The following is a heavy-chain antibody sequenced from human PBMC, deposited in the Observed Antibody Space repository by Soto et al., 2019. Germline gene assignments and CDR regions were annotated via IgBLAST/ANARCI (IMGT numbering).Heavy chain of an antibody. CDR1: GYTFTSYC. Sequence: ASVKVSCKASGYTFTSYCISWVRQAPGQGLEWMGWISAYNGNTNYAQKLQGRVTMTTDTSTSTAYMELRSLRSDDTAVYYCARGSSPAYYYDSSGYSPAFYWGQGTLVTVSS. CDR3: ARGSSPAYYYDSSGYSPAFY. J-gene: IGHJ4*02. CDR2: ISAYNGNT. D-gene: IGHD3-22*01. V-gene: IGHV1-18*04.